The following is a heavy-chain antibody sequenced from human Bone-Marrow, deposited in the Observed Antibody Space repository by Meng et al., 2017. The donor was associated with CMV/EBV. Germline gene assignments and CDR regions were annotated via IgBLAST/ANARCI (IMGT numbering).Heavy chain of an antibody. CDR3: ARVVPGPNNRFDP. J-gene: IGHJ5*02. CDR2: VNTNTGKT. Sequence: ASVKVSCKASGYTFTSYDVNWVRQAPGQGLEWMGWVNTNTGKTGYAQKFQDRLTISRDNSITTAYMELSSLRSEDTAVYYCARVVPGPNNRFDPWGQGSLVTFFS. CDR1: GYTFTSYD. D-gene: IGHD7-27*01. V-gene: IGHV1-8*01.